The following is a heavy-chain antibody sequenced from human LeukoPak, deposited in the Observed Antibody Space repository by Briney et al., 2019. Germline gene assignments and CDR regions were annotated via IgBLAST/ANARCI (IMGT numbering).Heavy chain of an antibody. V-gene: IGHV3-23*01. D-gene: IGHD3-9*01. J-gene: IGHJ4*02. CDR3: AKVITYYDILTGYSPYYFDY. CDR2: ISGSGGST. Sequence: GGSLRLSCAASGFTFSSYGMSWVRQAPGKGLEWVSAISGSGGSTYYADSVKGRFTISRDNSKNTLYLQMNSLRAEDTAVYYCAKVITYYDILTGYSPYYFDYWGQGTLVTVSS. CDR1: GFTFSSYG.